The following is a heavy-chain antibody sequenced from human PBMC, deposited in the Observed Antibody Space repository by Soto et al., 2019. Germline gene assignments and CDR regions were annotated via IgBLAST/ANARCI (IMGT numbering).Heavy chain of an antibody. J-gene: IGHJ3*02. CDR1: GFICNNAW. CDR3: THQKWGAFET. D-gene: IGHD2-8*01. Sequence: EVQLVESGGGLVKPGGSLTLSCAASGFICNNAWMNGVRRAPGKGLEWVGRIKSKGDGGTTDYAAPVKGRFTISRDESKNTLNLQMNSLKTEDTAVYYCTHQKWGAFETWGQGTMVTVSS. CDR2: IKSKGDGGTT. V-gene: IGHV3-15*07.